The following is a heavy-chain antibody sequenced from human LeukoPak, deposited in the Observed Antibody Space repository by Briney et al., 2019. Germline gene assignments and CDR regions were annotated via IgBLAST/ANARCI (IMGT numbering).Heavy chain of an antibody. Sequence: PGGSLRLSCAASGFTFSSDWMRWVRQAPGEGREWVAYIKQDGSEKYYVDSVKGRFTISRDNAKNSLYLQMNGLRAEDTAVYYCARGRGLDVWGKGTTVTVSS. V-gene: IGHV3-7*03. J-gene: IGHJ6*04. CDR2: IKQDGSEK. CDR1: GFTFSSDW. CDR3: ARGRGLDV.